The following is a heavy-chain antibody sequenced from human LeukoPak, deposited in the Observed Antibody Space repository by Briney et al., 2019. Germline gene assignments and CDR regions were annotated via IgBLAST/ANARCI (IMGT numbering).Heavy chain of an antibody. Sequence: PPGGSLRLSCAASGFTFSSYAMSWVRQAPGKGLEWVSAINDSGGSTYYADSVKGRFTISRDNSKNTLYLQMNSLRAEDTAVYYCAKSSGYYYHYFDYWGQGTLVTVSS. J-gene: IGHJ4*02. V-gene: IGHV3-23*01. CDR2: INDSGGST. CDR1: GFTFSSYA. CDR3: AKSSGYYYHYFDY. D-gene: IGHD3-22*01.